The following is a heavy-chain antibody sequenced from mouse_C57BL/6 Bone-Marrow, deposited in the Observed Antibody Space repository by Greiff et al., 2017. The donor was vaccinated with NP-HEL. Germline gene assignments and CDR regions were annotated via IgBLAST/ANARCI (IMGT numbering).Heavy chain of an antibody. CDR3: ARHYGNPFDY. CDR1: GFTFSSYG. D-gene: IGHD2-1*01. J-gene: IGHJ2*01. V-gene: IGHV5-6*01. CDR2: ISSGGSYT. Sequence: EVKLVESGGDLVKPGGSLKLSCAASGFTFSSYGMSWVRQTPDKRLEWVATISSGGSYTYYPDSVKGRFTISRDNAKNTLYLQMSSLKSEDTAMYYCARHYGNPFDYWGQGTTLTVSS.